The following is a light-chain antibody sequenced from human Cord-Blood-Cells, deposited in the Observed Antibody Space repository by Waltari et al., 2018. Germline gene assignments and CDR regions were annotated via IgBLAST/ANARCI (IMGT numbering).Light chain of an antibody. CDR3: QQYYSTIT. CDR2: WAS. J-gene: IGKJ5*01. V-gene: IGKV4-1*01. Sequence: DIVMPLSPEPLAVSLCGRATINSTSTQSVLYCSNNNNYLACYQQKPGQPPTLTIYWASTPESGVPDRFSGSGSGTDFTLAISSLQAEDVAVYYCQQYYSTITFGQGTRLEIK. CDR1: QSVLYCSNNNNY.